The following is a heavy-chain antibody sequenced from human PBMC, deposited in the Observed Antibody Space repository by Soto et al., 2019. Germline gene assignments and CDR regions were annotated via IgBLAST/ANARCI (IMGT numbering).Heavy chain of an antibody. Sequence: SETLSLTCTVSGGSISSYYWSWIRQPPGKGLEWIGYIYYSGSTNYNPSLKSRVTISVDTSKNQFCLKLSSVTAADTAVYYCARQNPTVTTYYYYYYMDVWGKRTTVTVSS. D-gene: IGHD4-17*01. CDR3: ARQNPTVTTYYYYYYMDV. V-gene: IGHV4-59*08. J-gene: IGHJ6*03. CDR2: IYYSGST. CDR1: GGSISSYY.